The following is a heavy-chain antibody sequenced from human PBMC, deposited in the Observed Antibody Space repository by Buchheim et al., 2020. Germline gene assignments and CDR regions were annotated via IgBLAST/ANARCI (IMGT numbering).Heavy chain of an antibody. CDR2: INQDGTEK. CDR3: VGDQGASGDY. D-gene: IGHD1-26*01. CDR1: GFTFSNYW. J-gene: IGHJ4*02. Sequence: EVQLVESGGGLVQPGGSLRLSCAASGFTFSNYWMTWVRQAPGKGLEWLANINQDGTEKNYVDSLMGRFTISRDNARNSLYLQMNSLRVEDTAVYYCVGDQGASGDYWGQGTL. V-gene: IGHV3-7*01.